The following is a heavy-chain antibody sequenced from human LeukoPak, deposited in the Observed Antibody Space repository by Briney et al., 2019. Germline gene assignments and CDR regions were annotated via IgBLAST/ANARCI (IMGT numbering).Heavy chain of an antibody. Sequence: SETLSLTCTVSGASISSYYWSWIRQPPGKGLEWIGYTYYSGSTNYNPSLKSRVTISVDTSKKQFSLKLSSVTAADTAVYYCARSIGEYSSSWYQGFDYWGQGTLVTVSS. D-gene: IGHD6-13*01. CDR1: GASISSYY. J-gene: IGHJ4*02. CDR2: TYYSGST. V-gene: IGHV4-59*01. CDR3: ARSIGEYSSSWYQGFDY.